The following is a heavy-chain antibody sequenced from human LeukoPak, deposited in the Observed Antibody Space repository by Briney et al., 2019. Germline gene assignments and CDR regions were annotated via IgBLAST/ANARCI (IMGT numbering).Heavy chain of an antibody. CDR2: IGTSSSSI. Sequence: TAGGSLRLSCATSGFTFSTYSMNWVRQAPGKGLEWVSSIGTSSSSIYYADSVRGRFTISRDNARNSLYLQMNSLRAEDTAVYYCARVRNYEYFDYWGQGTLVTVSS. CDR3: ARVRNYEYFDY. D-gene: IGHD1-7*01. V-gene: IGHV3-21*01. CDR1: GFTFSTYS. J-gene: IGHJ4*02.